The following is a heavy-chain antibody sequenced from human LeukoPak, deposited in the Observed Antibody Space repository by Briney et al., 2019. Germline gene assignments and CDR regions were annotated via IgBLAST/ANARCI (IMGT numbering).Heavy chain of an antibody. Sequence: GRSLRLSCAASGFTFSNYGMHWVRQAPGKGLEWVAVISYDGSNKYYADSVKGRFTISRDTSKNTLYLQMNSLRAEDTAVYSCARHALALDYDRDAFDIWGQGTMVTVSS. V-gene: IGHV3-30*03. D-gene: IGHD3-9*01. J-gene: IGHJ3*02. CDR3: ARHALALDYDRDAFDI. CDR2: ISYDGSNK. CDR1: GFTFSNYG.